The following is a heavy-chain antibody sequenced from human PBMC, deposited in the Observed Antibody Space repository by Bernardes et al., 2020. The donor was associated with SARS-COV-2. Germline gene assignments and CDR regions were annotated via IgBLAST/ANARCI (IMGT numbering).Heavy chain of an antibody. CDR3: AKDPGYYYDSSGYYPPYYYYGMDV. D-gene: IGHD3-22*01. V-gene: IGHV3-30*18. CDR2: ISYDGSNK. J-gene: IGHJ6*02. Sequence: VESLSLSRAASGFTFSSSGMHWVRQAPGPGLEWVAVISYDGSNKYYADSVKGRFTISRDNSKNTLYLQMNSLRAEDTAVYYCAKDPGYYYDSSGYYPPYYYYGMDVWGQGTTVTVS. CDR1: GFTFSSSG.